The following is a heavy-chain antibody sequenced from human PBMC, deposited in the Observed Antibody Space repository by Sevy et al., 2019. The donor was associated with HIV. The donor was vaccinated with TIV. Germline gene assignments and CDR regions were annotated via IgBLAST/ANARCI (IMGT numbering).Heavy chain of an antibody. J-gene: IGHJ4*02. CDR2: FCFGDGTM. CDR1: GFTFSRYT. V-gene: IGHV3-23*01. CDR3: VREGCTKPHDY. D-gene: IGHD2-8*01. Sequence: GGSLRLSCAASGFTFSRYTMTRVRQAPGKGLEWVSTFCFGDGTMNYADSAKGRFTISRDNSKNTLYLQMNSLRAEDTAIYYCVREGCTKPHDYWGQGTLVTVSS.